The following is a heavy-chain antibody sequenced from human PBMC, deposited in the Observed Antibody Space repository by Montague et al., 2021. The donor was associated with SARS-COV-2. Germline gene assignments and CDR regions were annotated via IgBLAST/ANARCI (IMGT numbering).Heavy chain of an antibody. CDR3: ARAGQQLARYYYYGMDV. CDR2: IFYNGDT. J-gene: IGHJ6*02. Sequence: SETLSLTCTVSGGSISGYDWTWIRQPPGKGLEWIGYIFYNGDTNYNPSLKSRVTISVDTSKNQFSLKLSSVTAADTAVYYCARAGQQLARYYYYGMDVWGRGTTVTVSS. D-gene: IGHD6-13*01. V-gene: IGHV4-59*01. CDR1: GGSISGYD.